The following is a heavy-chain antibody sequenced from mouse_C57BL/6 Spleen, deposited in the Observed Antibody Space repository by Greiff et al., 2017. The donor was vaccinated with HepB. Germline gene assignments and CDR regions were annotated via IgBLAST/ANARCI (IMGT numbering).Heavy chain of an antibody. CDR1: GYTFTDYE. Sequence: VKLQESGAELVRPGASVTLSCKASGYTFTDYEMHWVKQTPVHGLEWIGAIDPETGGTAYNQKFKGKAILTADKSSSTAYMELRSLTSEDSAVYYCTSWGLGPDFDYWGQGTTLTVSS. J-gene: IGHJ2*01. CDR3: TSWGLGPDFDY. CDR2: IDPETGGT. D-gene: IGHD4-1*01. V-gene: IGHV1-15*01.